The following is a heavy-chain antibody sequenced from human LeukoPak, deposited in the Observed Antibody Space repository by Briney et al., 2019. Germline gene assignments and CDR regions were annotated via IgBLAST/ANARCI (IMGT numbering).Heavy chain of an antibody. CDR3: ARDQGNGIFDY. D-gene: IGHD1-1*01. J-gene: IGHJ4*02. V-gene: IGHV4-39*07. CDR2: VYYSGST. Sequence: PSETLSLTCTVSGGTISTSSYYFAWIRQPPGKGLEWIGSVYYSGSTYYHPSLKSRVTISVDTSKNQFSLKLSSVTAADTAVYYCARDQGNGIFDYWGQGTLVTVSS. CDR1: GGTISTSSYY.